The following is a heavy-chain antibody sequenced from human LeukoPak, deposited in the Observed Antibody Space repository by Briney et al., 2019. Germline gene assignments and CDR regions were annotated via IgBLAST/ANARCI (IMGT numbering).Heavy chain of an antibody. CDR2: IKSKTDGGTT. CDR1: VFTFSNAW. CDR3: TTDLAVTRNY. J-gene: IGHJ4*02. Sequence: GGSLRLSCAASVFTFSNAWMSWVPDAPGKGLEWVGRIKSKTDGGTTDYAAPVKGRFTISRDDSKNTLYLQRNSLKTEDTAVYYCTTDLAVTRNYWGQGTLVTVSS. D-gene: IGHD4-17*01. V-gene: IGHV3-15*01.